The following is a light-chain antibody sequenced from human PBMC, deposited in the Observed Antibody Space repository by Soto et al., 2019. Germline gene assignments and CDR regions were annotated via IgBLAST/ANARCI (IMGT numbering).Light chain of an antibody. J-gene: IGLJ2*01. CDR3: QSYDSSLSALV. Sequence: QLVLTQPPSVSGAPGQRITISCTGSSSNIGAVYDVHWYQQLPGTAPKLLIYGSSNRPSGVPDRFSGSKSGTSASLAITGLQAEDEADYYCQSYDSSLSALVFGGGTKVTVL. CDR1: SSNIGAVYD. V-gene: IGLV1-40*01. CDR2: GSS.